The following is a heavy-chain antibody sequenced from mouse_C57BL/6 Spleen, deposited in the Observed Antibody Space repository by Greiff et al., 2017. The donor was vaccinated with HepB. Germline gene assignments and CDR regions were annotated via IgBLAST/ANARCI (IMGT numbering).Heavy chain of an antibody. CDR2: INPNNGGT. Sequence: VQLQQSGPELVKPGASVKISCKASGYTFTDYYMNWVKQSHGKSLEWIGDINPNNGGTSYNQKFKGKATLTVDKSSSTAYMELRSLTSEDSAVYYCARSDITTVVVYYYAMDYWGQGTSVTVSS. CDR1: GYTFTDYY. V-gene: IGHV1-26*01. D-gene: IGHD1-1*01. CDR3: ARSDITTVVVYYYAMDY. J-gene: IGHJ4*01.